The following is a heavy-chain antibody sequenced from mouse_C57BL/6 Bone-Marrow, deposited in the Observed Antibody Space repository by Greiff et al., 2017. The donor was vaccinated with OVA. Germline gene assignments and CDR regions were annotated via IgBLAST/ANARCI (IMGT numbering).Heavy chain of an antibody. CDR1: GYTFTSYW. CDR2: INPSNGGT. CDR3: ARSRALRAWFAY. Sequence: QVQLQQSGPELVKPGASVKISCKASGYTFTSYWMHWVKQRPGQGLEWIGNINPSNGGTNYNEKFKSKATLTVDKSSSTAYMQLSSLTSEDSAVYYCARSRALRAWFAYWGQGTLVTVSA. V-gene: IGHV1-53*01. D-gene: IGHD1-1*01. J-gene: IGHJ3*01.